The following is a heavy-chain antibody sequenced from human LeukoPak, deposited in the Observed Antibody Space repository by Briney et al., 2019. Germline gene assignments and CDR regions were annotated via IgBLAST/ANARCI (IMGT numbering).Heavy chain of an antibody. CDR2: INHGGGT. Sequence: PSETLSLTCAVYGESLSGYFWSWIRQPPGKGLEWVGEINHGGGTNYNPSLKSRVTMSVDTSKNQFSLKLSSETAADTAVFYCARQRRSAVGTTPYWYLDLWGRGTPVTVSS. CDR1: GESLSGYF. D-gene: IGHD1-26*01. CDR3: ARQRRSAVGTTPYWYLDL. J-gene: IGHJ2*01. V-gene: IGHV4-34*01.